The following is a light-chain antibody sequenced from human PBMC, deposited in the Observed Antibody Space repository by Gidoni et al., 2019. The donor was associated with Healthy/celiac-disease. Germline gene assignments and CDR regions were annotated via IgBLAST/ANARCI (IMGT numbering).Light chain of an antibody. CDR2: HDS. Sequence: SYVLTQPPSVSVAPGKTASITCGGNNIGSKSVHWYQQKPGQAPVLVIYHDSDRPSGIPERFSGSNSGNTATRTISRVEAGDEADYYCQVGDDSSDFGVFGGGTKLTVL. J-gene: IGLJ3*02. CDR3: QVGDDSSDFGV. V-gene: IGLV3-21*04. CDR1: NIGSKS.